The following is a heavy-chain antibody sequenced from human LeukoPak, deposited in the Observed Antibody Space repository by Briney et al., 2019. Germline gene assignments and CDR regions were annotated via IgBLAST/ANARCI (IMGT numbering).Heavy chain of an antibody. CDR1: GGSISGYY. V-gene: IGHV4-59*08. CDR3: ARWVAGDAFDI. Sequence: PSETLSLTCTVSGGSISGYYWSWLRQPPGEGLEWIGYIYYSGITNYNPSLKSRVTISVDTSKNQFSLKLSSVTAADTAVYYCARWVAGDAFDIWGQGTMVTVSS. CDR2: IYYSGIT. D-gene: IGHD2-15*01. J-gene: IGHJ3*02.